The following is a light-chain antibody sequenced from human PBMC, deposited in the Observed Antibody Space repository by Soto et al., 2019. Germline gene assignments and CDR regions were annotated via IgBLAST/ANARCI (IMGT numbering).Light chain of an antibody. CDR1: QGNNNY. CDR3: QQYNSAPLT. Sequence: DIQLTQSPSSLSASEGDRVSIACRASQGNNNYLACYQQKPGKVPKLLIYAASTLQSGVPSRFSGGGSETDFTLTISSLQPEDVATYYCQQYNSAPLTFGGGTKVDIK. CDR2: AAS. J-gene: IGKJ4*01. V-gene: IGKV1-27*01.